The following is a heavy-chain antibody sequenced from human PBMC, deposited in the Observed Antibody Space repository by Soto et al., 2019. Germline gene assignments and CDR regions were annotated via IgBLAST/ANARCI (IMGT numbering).Heavy chain of an antibody. Sequence: EVQLLESGGGLVQPGGSLRLSCAASGFTFSSYAMSWVRQAPGKGLEWVSAISGSGGSTYYADCVKGRFTISRDNSKNPLYLQMNSLRAEDTAVYYCAKIVVVRRRRYMDVWGKGTTVTVSS. CDR2: ISGSGGST. CDR3: AKIVVVRRRRYMDV. CDR1: GFTFSSYA. V-gene: IGHV3-23*01. D-gene: IGHD2-2*01. J-gene: IGHJ6*03.